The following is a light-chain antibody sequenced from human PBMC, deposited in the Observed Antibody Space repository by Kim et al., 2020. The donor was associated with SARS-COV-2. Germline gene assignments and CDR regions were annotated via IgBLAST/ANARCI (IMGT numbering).Light chain of an antibody. CDR1: NIGSKS. CDR3: QVWDSSSDPNWV. Sequence: PGKTARITCGGNNIGSKSVHWYQQQPGQAPVLVIYYDSDRPSGIPERFSGSNSGNTATLTISRVEAGDEADYYCQVWDSSSDPNWVFGGGTQLTVL. J-gene: IGLJ3*02. V-gene: IGLV3-21*04. CDR2: YDS.